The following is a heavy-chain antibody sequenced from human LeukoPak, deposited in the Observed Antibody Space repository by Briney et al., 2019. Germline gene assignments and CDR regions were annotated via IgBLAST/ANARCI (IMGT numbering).Heavy chain of an antibody. D-gene: IGHD6-19*01. Sequence: GGSLRLSCAASEFTFSSHGMHWVRQAPGKGLEWVAVISYDGSNKYYADSVKGRFTISRDNSKNTLYLQMNSLRAEDTAVYHCGKDGRSYSSGWPPFDYWGQGALVTVSS. CDR1: EFTFSSHG. CDR2: ISYDGSNK. V-gene: IGHV3-30*18. CDR3: GKDGRSYSSGWPPFDY. J-gene: IGHJ4*02.